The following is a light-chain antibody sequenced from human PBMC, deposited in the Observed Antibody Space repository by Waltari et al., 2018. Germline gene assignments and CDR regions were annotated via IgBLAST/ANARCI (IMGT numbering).Light chain of an antibody. CDR1: QGISSW. CDR2: KGS. J-gene: IGKJ1*01. CDR3: QQYDSAPPT. Sequence: DIQMTQSPSSLSASVGDRVTITCRASQGISSWLAWYQQKPGKAPKLLIFKGSIWQSGVPSRFSGSGSGTDFTLTISSLQPEDFATYYCQQYDSAPPTFGQGTKVEIK. V-gene: IGKV1-12*01.